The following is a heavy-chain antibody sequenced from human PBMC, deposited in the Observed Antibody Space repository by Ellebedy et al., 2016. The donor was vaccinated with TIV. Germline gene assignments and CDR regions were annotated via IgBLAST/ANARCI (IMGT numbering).Heavy chain of an antibody. V-gene: IGHV1-46*01. CDR2: IHPSGGRT. D-gene: IGHD3-22*01. CDR3: ARDDSTGYRPGL. Sequence: ASVKVSXKASRYTFRYFYMHWVRQAPGQGLEWMGMIHPSGGRTRYAQKFQGRVTVTRDTSTSTVYMELNSLRSEDTAVYFCARDDSTGYRPGLWGQGTLVTVSS. CDR1: RYTFRYFY. J-gene: IGHJ4*02.